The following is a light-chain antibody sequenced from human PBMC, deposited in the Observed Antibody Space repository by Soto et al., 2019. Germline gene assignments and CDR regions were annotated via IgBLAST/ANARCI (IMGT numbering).Light chain of an antibody. Sequence: DIQMTQSPSSLSASVGDRVTITCRASQGISNHLAWYQQKPGKVPKILIYAASTLVSGVPSRFSGSGSGTDFTLTISSLQPEDFATYYCQRYSNVPWTFGQGTKVESK. J-gene: IGKJ1*01. CDR2: AAS. V-gene: IGKV1-27*01. CDR3: QRYSNVPWT. CDR1: QGISNH.